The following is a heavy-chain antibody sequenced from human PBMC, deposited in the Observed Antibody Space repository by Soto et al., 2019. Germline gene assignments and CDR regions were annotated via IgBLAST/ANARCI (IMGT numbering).Heavy chain of an antibody. CDR1: GGSFSGYY. CDR2: INHSGST. CDR3: ASLRTTGTTFRGVKGY. J-gene: IGHJ4*02. V-gene: IGHV4-34*01. D-gene: IGHD1-7*01. Sequence: QVQLQQWGAGLLKPSETLSLTCAVYGGSFSGYYWSWIRQPPGKGLEWIGEINHSGSTNYNPSLKSRVTISVDTSKNQFSLKLSSVTAADTAVYYCASLRTTGTTFRGVKGYWGQGTLVTVSS.